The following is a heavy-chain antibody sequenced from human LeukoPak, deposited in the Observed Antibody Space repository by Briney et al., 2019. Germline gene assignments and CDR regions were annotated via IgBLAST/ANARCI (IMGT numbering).Heavy chain of an antibody. J-gene: IGHJ4*02. CDR3: ARDQGVRPLYYFDY. D-gene: IGHD3-10*01. CDR2: INHSGST. V-gene: IGHV4-34*01. CDR1: GGSLSGYY. Sequence: SETLSLTCAVYGGSLSGYYWSWIRQPPGKGLEWIGEINHSGSTNYNPSLKSRVTISVDTSKNQFSLKLSSVTAADTAVYYCARDQGVRPLYYFDYWGQGALVTVSS.